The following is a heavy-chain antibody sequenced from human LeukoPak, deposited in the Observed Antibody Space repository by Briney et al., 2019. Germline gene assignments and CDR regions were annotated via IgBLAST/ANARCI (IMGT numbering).Heavy chain of an antibody. V-gene: IGHV4-61*01. CDR2: IYYSGST. CDR1: GGSISSSSYY. CDR3: ARALAAAGSWFDP. Sequence: SETLSLTCTVSGGSISSSSYYWSWIRQPPGKGLEWIGYIYYSGSTNYNPSLKSRVTISVDTSKNQFSLKLSSVTAADTAVYYCARALAAAGSWFDPWGQGTLVTVSS. J-gene: IGHJ5*02. D-gene: IGHD6-13*01.